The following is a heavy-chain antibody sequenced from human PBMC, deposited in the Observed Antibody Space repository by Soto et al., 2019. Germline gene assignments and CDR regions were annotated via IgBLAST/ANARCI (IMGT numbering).Heavy chain of an antibody. CDR2: ISPYDHSF. CDR1: GFTFSSYS. Sequence: GGSLRLSCAASGFTFSSYSMNWVRQAPGKGLEWVSSISPYDHSFYYADSVRGRFTISADNAENSVFLQMNSLRDEDTAVYFCVRDRDLDRDMVHADLWGQGTLVTVSS. V-gene: IGHV3-21*01. CDR3: VRDRDLDRDMVHADL. J-gene: IGHJ4*01. D-gene: IGHD5-18*01.